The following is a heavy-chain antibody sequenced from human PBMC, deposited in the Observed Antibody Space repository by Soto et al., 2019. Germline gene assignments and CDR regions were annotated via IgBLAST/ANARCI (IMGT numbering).Heavy chain of an antibody. J-gene: IGHJ3*02. CDR1: GYTFTSYY. D-gene: IGHD3-22*01. Sequence: GASVKVSCKASGYTFTSYYMHWVRQAPGQGLEWMGWISAYNGNTNYAQKLQGRVTMTTDTSTSTAYMELRSLRSDDTAVYYCARGLHYYDSSGYYPRADAFDIWGQGTMVTVSS. V-gene: IGHV1-18*04. CDR3: ARGLHYYDSSGYYPRADAFDI. CDR2: ISAYNGNT.